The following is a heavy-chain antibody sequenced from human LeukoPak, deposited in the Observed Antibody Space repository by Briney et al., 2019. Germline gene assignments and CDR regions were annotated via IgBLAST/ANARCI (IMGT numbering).Heavy chain of an antibody. CDR3: ARVRLQFSYMDV. CDR1: ESPSRAYW. CDR2: INSDGSST. J-gene: IGHJ6*03. D-gene: IGHD4-11*01. V-gene: IGHV3-74*01. Sequence: GGSLEPSCAPFESPSRAYWLPGFRKPQGKGWGWVSRINSDGSSTSYADSVRGRFTISRDNAKNTLYLQMNSLRAEDTAVYYCARVRLQFSYMDVWGKGTTVTVSS.